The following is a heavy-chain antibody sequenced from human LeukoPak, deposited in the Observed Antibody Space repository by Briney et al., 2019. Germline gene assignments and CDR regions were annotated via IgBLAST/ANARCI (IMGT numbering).Heavy chain of an antibody. Sequence: SETLSLTCAVYGGSFSGDYWSWIRQPPGKGLEWIGEINHSGSTNYNPSLKSRVTISVDTSKNQFSLKLRSVTAADTAVYYCARGRLRITMVRPQGNYGMDVWGQGTTVTVSS. CDR1: GGSFSGDY. V-gene: IGHV4-34*01. J-gene: IGHJ6*02. D-gene: IGHD3-10*01. CDR2: INHSGST. CDR3: ARGRLRITMVRPQGNYGMDV.